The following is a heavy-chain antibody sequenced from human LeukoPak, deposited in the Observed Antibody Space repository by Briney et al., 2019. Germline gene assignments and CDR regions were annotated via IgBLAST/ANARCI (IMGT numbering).Heavy chain of an antibody. D-gene: IGHD5-24*01. J-gene: IGHJ4*02. Sequence: SGGSLRLSCAASGFTFSDCYMSWIRQAPGKGLEWVSYISSSGNTIYYADSVKGRFTISRDNAKNLLYLQMNSLRAEDTAVYYCARGDGYNSYYFDYWGQGTLVTVSS. CDR3: ARGDGYNSYYFDY. CDR2: ISSSGNTI. V-gene: IGHV3-11*01. CDR1: GFTFSDCY.